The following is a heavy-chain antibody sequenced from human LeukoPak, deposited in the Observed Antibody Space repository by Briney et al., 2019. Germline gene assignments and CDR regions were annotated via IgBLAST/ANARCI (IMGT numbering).Heavy chain of an antibody. D-gene: IGHD3-10*01. CDR3: AKEGYYYSSGSYSRRAFDI. V-gene: IGHV3-30*02. CDR2: ISKDGSNE. CDR1: GFTFSTYG. Sequence: GGSLRLSCAASGFTFSTYGMHWVRQAPGKRLEWVAFISKDGSNEYYLDSVKGRFTISRDNSKNTLYLQLNSLRAEDTAVYYRAKEGYYYSSGSYSRRAFDIWGQGTMVTVSS. J-gene: IGHJ3*02.